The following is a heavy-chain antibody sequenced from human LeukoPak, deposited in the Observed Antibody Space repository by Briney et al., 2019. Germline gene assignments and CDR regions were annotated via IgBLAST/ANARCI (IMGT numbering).Heavy chain of an antibody. V-gene: IGHV3-23*01. J-gene: IGHJ3*02. CDR1: GFTLSSYA. CDR2: ISGSGGST. CDR3: ARDDGFGGSDI. Sequence: GGSLRLSCAASGFTLSSYALSWVRQAPGKGVGWVSAISGSGGSTYYADSVKGRFTISRDNSKNTLYLQMNSLRAEDTAVYYCARDDGFGGSDIWGQGTMVTVSS. D-gene: IGHD3-10*01.